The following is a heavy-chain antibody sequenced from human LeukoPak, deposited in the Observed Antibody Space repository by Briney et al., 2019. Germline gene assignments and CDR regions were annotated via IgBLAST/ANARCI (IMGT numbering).Heavy chain of an antibody. CDR2: ISAYNGNT. V-gene: IGHV1-18*01. Sequence: APVKVSLQASGLPLNNQWYHLVRPGPGTGASGVGWISAYNGNTNYAQKLQGRVTMTTDTSTSTAYMELRSLRSDDTAVYYCAREMMESYYYYMDVWGKGTTVTISS. CDR3: AREMMESYYYYMDV. CDR1: GLPLNNQW. D-gene: IGHD1-1*01. J-gene: IGHJ6*03.